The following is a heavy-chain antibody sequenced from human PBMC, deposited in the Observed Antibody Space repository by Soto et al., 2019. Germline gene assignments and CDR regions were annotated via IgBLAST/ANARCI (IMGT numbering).Heavy chain of an antibody. CDR3: AMQAVDTAIVFNDY. J-gene: IGHJ4*02. CDR1: GYTLTDFS. CDR2: ISYDGSNK. D-gene: IGHD5-18*01. Sequence: GASVKVSCKASGYTLTDFSMHWGRQAPGQGLEWVGGISYDGSNKNYAESVKGRFTISRDNSKKTLYLQMNSLRAEDTAVYYCAMQAVDTAIVFNDYWGQGTVVTVSS. V-gene: IGHV3-30-3*01.